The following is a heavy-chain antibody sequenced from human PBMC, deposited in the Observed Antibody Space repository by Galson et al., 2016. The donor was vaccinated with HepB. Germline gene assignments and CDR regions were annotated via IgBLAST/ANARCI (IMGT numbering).Heavy chain of an antibody. CDR1: GFTFSGTW. V-gene: IGHV3-74*01. Sequence: SLRLSCAASGFTFSGTWMHWVRQAPGKGLVWVSRINSDGSDTIYADSGKGRFTISRNNAQNTVYLQMNSLRAEDTAVYYCASDRYYVINSWGQGILVTVSS. CDR3: ASDRYYVINS. D-gene: IGHD3-10*02. J-gene: IGHJ4*02. CDR2: INSDGSDT.